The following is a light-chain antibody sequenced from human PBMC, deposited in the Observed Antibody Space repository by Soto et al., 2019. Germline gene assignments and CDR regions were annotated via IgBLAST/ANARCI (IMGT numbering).Light chain of an antibody. CDR2: EVS. CDR3: SSYAGSSLL. V-gene: IGLV2-8*01. J-gene: IGLJ2*01. Sequence: QSALTQPPSASGSPGQSVTISCTGTSRDVGAYKYVSWYQQHPGKAPKLMIYEVSRRPSGVPDRFSGSKSGNTASLTVSGLQAEDEAEYYCSSYAGSSLLFGGGTKLTVL. CDR1: SRDVGAYKY.